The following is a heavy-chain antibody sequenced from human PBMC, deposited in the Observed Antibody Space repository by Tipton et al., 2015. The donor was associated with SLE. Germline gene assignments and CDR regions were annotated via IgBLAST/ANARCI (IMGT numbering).Heavy chain of an antibody. CDR1: GYTFTGYY. CDR3: ASTLEDTAMVQED. CDR2: IIPIFGTA. V-gene: IGHV1-69*13. D-gene: IGHD5-18*01. Sequence: QLVQSGPEVKKPGASVKVSCKASGYTFTGYYMHWVRQAPGQGLEWMGGIIPIFGTANYAQKFQGRVTITADESTSTAYMELSSLRSEDTAVYYCASTLEDTAMVQEDWGQGTLVTVSS. J-gene: IGHJ4*02.